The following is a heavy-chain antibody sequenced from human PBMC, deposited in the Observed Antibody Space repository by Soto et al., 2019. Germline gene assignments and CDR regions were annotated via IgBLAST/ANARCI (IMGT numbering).Heavy chain of an antibody. CDR2: IIPIFGTA. Sequence: ASVKVSCKASGGTFSSYAISWVRQAPGQGLEWMGGIIPIFGTANYAQKFQGRVTITADESTSTAYMELSSLRSEDTAVYYCARDSRQYYDSSGYYLYYYYGMDVWGQGTTVTVS. CDR1: GGTFSSYA. CDR3: ARDSRQYYDSSGYYLYYYYGMDV. V-gene: IGHV1-69*13. J-gene: IGHJ6*02. D-gene: IGHD3-22*01.